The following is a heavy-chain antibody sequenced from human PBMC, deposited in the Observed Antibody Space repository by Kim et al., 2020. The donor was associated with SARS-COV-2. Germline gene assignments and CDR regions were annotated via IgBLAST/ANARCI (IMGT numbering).Heavy chain of an antibody. Sequence: DSVKGRFTISRDNSKNSLYLQMNSLRTEDTALYYCARGRTTVVTMSWFDPWGQGTLVTVSS. J-gene: IGHJ5*02. V-gene: IGHV3-43*01. CDR3: ARGRTTVVTMSWFDP. D-gene: IGHD4-17*01.